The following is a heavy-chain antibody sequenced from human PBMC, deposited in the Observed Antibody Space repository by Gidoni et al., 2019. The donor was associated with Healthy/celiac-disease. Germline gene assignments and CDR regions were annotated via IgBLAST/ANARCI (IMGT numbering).Heavy chain of an antibody. CDR2: ISDDGSNK. D-gene: IGHD3-3*01. J-gene: IGHJ4*02. V-gene: IGHV3-30*18. CDR1: GFTFSRDG. CDR3: AKDRGVVHYFDY. Sequence: QVQLVESGGGVVQPGRSLRLSCAASGFTFSRDGMHWVRQAPGKGLEWVAVISDDGSNKYYADSVKGRFTSSRDNSKNTLYLQMNSLRAEDTAVYYCAKDRGVVHYFDYWGQGTLVTVSS.